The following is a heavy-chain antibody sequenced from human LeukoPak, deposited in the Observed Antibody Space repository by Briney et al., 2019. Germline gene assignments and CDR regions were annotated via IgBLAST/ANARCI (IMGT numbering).Heavy chain of an antibody. CDR1: GYTFSDYG. CDR2: ISGYNGNT. D-gene: IGHD6-19*01. V-gene: IGHV1-18*01. Sequence: ASVKISCKASGYTFSDYGISWVRQAPGQGLEWMGWISGYNGNTKFAQKFQGRVTITTDTSTSIAYMELRSLRSDDTAVYYCARDDPQWREHDCWGQGTLVTVSS. J-gene: IGHJ4*02. CDR3: ARDDPQWREHDC.